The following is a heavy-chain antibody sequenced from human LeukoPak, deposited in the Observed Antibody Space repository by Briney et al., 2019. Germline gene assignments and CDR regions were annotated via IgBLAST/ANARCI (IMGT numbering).Heavy chain of an antibody. Sequence: PGGSLRLSCAVSGFTFSSYTMNWVRQAPGKGLEWVSSITGSSTYIYYADSVKGRFTISRDNAKNSLYLQMNNLGAEDTAVYYCARDLTVTSTCCFDLWGQGTLVTVSP. CDR3: ARDLTVTSTCCFDL. V-gene: IGHV3-21*01. J-gene: IGHJ5*02. CDR2: ITGSSTYI. D-gene: IGHD4-11*01. CDR1: GFTFSSYT.